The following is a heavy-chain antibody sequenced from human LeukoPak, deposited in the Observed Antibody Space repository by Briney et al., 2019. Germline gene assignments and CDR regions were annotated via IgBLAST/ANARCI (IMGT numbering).Heavy chain of an antibody. J-gene: IGHJ4*02. CDR3: GRGHTVHRY. CDR2: MNQDGSQK. CDR1: GFTFSNYW. D-gene: IGHD2-8*02. V-gene: IGHV3-7*03. Sequence: PGGSLRLSCAASGFTFSNYWMTWVRQAPGKGLGWVANMNQDGSQKKYVDSLKGRFTISRDNAKNSLSLQINSLRAEDTAVYYCGRGHTVHRYWGQGTLVTVSS.